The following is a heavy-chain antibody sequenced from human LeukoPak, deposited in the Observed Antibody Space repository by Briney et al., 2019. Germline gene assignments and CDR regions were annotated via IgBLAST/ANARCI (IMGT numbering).Heavy chain of an antibody. D-gene: IGHD6-19*01. CDR1: GGSISSYY. J-gene: IGHJ4*02. CDR2: IYYSGST. Sequence: PSETLSLTCTVSGGSISSYYWSWIRQPPGKGLEWIGYIYYSGSTNYNPSLKSRVTISVDTSKNQFSLKLSSVTAADTAVYYCARRSGLAVAGVGFDYWGQGTRVTVSS. V-gene: IGHV4-59*08. CDR3: ARRSGLAVAGVGFDY.